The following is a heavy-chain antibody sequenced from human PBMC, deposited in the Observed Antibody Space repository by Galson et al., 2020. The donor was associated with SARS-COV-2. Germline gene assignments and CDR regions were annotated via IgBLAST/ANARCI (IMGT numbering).Heavy chain of an antibody. Sequence: GESLKLSCAASGFTFSSYSMNWVRQAPGKGLEWVSSISSSRRYIYYADSVKRRFTISRDNSKNTLYLQMNSLRAEDTAVYYCARAYSGSYSSYFDYWGQGTLVTVSS. CDR3: ARAYSGSYSSYFDY. CDR2: ISSSRRYI. D-gene: IGHD1-26*01. CDR1: GFTFSSYS. J-gene: IGHJ4*02. V-gene: IGHV3-21*01.